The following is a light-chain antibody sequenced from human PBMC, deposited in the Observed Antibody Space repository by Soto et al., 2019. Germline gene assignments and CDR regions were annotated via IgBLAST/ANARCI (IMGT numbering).Light chain of an antibody. V-gene: IGKV3-20*01. J-gene: IGKJ4*01. CDR2: GAS. CDR1: QSVSSSY. CDR3: QQYGSSPLT. Sequence: ENVLTQSPGTLSLSPGERATLSCRASQSVSSSYLAWYQQKPGQTPRLLMCGASSRATGTPNRFSVSGSGTDFTLTITRLEPEDFAVYYCQQYGSSPLTFGGGTKVEIK.